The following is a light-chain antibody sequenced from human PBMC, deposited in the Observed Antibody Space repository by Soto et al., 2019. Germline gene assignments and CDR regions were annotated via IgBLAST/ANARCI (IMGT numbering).Light chain of an antibody. CDR3: QQYYYWWT. V-gene: IGKV3-15*01. J-gene: IGKJ1*01. Sequence: EIVMTQSPATLSVSPGERATLSCRASESISSHLAWYQQKPGQAPRLLIYEASTRATGISARFSGSGFRTEFTLTISSLQSEDFAVYYCQQYYYWWTFGQGTRVEIK. CDR2: EAS. CDR1: ESISSH.